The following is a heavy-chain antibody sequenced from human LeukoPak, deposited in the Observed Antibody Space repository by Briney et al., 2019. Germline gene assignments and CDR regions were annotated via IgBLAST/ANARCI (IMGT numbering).Heavy chain of an antibody. D-gene: IGHD2-2*01. CDR1: GFIFSRYS. J-gene: IGHJ6*02. V-gene: IGHV3-48*04. CDR3: ARDRREGFDCSSTSCPYYYSGMDV. Sequence: GGSLRLSCAASGFIFSRYSMNWVRQAPGKGLEWVSYIRSSDGAMNYADSVKGRFTISRDNSKNSLYLQMSSLRAEDTAVYYCARDRREGFDCSSTSCPYYYSGMDVWGQGTTVTVSS. CDR2: IRSSDGAM.